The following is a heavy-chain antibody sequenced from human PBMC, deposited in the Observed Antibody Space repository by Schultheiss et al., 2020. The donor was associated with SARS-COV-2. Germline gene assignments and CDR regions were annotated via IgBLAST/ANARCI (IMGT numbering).Heavy chain of an antibody. CDR3: ARERIRENYFYYYGMDV. V-gene: IGHV3-30*04. D-gene: IGHD2-15*01. CDR1: GFTFSSYA. CDR2: ISYDGSNK. Sequence: GESLKISCAASGFTFSSYAMSWVRQAPGKGLEWVAVISYDGSNKYYADSVKGRFTISRDNSNNTVILQMNSLRVEDTALYYCARERIRENYFYYYGMDVWGQGTTVTVSS. J-gene: IGHJ6*02.